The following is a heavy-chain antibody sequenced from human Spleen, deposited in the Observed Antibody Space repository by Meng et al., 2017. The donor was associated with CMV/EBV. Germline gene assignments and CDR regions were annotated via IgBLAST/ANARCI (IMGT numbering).Heavy chain of an antibody. V-gene: IGHV3-23*01. CDR1: GFTFSSYA. CDR3: ATQYGLDV. CDR2: ISSSGGST. Sequence: GGSLRLSCAASGFTFSSYAMSWVRQAPGKGLDWVSAISSSGGSTYYADSVKGRFTISRDNFKNTLYLQMNSLRAEDTAVYYCATQYGLDVWGQGTTVTVSS. J-gene: IGHJ6*02.